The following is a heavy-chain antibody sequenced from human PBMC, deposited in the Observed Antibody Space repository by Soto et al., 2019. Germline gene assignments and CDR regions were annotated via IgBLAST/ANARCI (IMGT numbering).Heavy chain of an antibody. CDR2: VSLCWGA. CDR3: ARESVAVVRASVRVWDEYQYYGLDV. Sequence: QVQLQQWGAGLLKPSETLSLSCDISGGSFNDDYWSWIRQPPGQGLEWIGNVSLCWGATYNPSLRSRFSVWADSYKNPFSLRVTSVAAADTAVYYCARESVAVVRASVRVWDEYQYYGLDVWGQGTTVIVSS. D-gene: IGHD3-16*01. V-gene: IGHV4-34*01. J-gene: IGHJ6*02. CDR1: GGSFNDDY.